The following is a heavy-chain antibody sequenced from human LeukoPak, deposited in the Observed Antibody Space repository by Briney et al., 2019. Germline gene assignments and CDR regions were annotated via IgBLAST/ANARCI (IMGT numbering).Heavy chain of an antibody. Sequence: SETLSLTCRISGGSITSRGHYWAWLRQHPGKGLEWIASVYYSESTYYGTTLQSRVPLSVATSGNQFSLRATDVTAAHTVAFCFARHDRRTWEHLAAFDAWVQGILVTVSS. J-gene: IGHJ4*02. D-gene: IGHD1-26*01. V-gene: IGHV4-39*01. CDR2: VYYSEST. CDR3: ARHDRRTWEHLAAFDA. CDR1: GGSITSRGHY.